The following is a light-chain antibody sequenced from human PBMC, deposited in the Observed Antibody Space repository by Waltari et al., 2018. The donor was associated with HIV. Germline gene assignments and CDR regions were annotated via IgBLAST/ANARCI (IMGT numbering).Light chain of an antibody. J-gene: IGLJ2*01. V-gene: IGLV2-14*01. CDR3: SSYTSSGVV. CDR2: DVS. CDR1: SSDVGGYNY. Sequence: QSALTQPASVSGSPGQSITISCTGTSSDVGGYNYVSWYQQHPGKAPKLMIYDVSNRPSGFSNRFSGSKSGNTASLTISGLQAEDEADYYCSSYTSSGVVFGGGTKLTVL.